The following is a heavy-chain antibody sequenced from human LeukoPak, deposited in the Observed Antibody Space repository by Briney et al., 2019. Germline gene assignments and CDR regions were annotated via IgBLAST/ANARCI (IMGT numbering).Heavy chain of an antibody. Sequence: SETLSLTCAVYGGSFSGYYWSWIRQPPGKGLEWIGEINHSGSTNYNPSLKSRVTISVDTSKNQFSLKLSSVTAADTAVYYCARSYGSGSYRVWGKGTTVTVSS. CDR1: GGSFSGYY. J-gene: IGHJ6*04. CDR2: INHSGST. CDR3: ARSYGSGSYRV. D-gene: IGHD3-10*01. V-gene: IGHV4-34*01.